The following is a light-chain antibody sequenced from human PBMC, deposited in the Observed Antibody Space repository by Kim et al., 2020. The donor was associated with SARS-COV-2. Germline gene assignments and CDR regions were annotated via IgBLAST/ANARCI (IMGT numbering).Light chain of an antibody. CDR2: GAS. CDR1: QSVSSNY. J-gene: IGKJ2*01. V-gene: IGKV3-20*01. Sequence: EIVLTQSPGTLSLSPGERVALFCRARQSVSSNYLAWYQQKPGQAPRLLIYGASSRATGIPDRFSGSGSGTDFTLTISRLEPEDVAVYYCQQYGSSPRTFGQGTKLEI. CDR3: QQYGSSPRT.